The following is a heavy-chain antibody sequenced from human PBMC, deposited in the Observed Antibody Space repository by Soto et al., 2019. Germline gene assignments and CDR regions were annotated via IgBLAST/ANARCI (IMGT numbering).Heavy chain of an antibody. CDR1: GFTFSSYW. CDR2: IKDDGREK. J-gene: IGHJ4*02. CDR3: ARERSSYYFDY. Sequence: HPGGSLRLSCAASGFTFSSYWMSWVRQAPGKGLEWVANIKDDGREKYYVDSVKGRFTISRDNAKNSLYLQMSSLRAEDTAVYYCARERSSYYFDYWGQGALVTVSS. V-gene: IGHV3-7*01. D-gene: IGHD1-7*01.